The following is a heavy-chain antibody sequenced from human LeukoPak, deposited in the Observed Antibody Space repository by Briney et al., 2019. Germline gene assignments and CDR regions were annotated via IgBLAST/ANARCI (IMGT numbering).Heavy chain of an antibody. D-gene: IGHD2-2*01. CDR2: INPSGGRT. V-gene: IGHV1-46*01. J-gene: IGHJ4*02. Sequence: ASVKVSCTASGYTFTSYYMHWVRQAPGQGLEWMGMINPSGGRTNYAQKFQGRVTMTRDTSTSTVYMELSSLRSEDTAVYYCARDGNIVVVPAAPDYWGQGTLVTVSS. CDR1: GYTFTSYY. CDR3: ARDGNIVVVPAAPDY.